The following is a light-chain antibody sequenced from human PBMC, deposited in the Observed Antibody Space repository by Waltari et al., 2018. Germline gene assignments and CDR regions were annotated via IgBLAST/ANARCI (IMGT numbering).Light chain of an antibody. CDR2: EGS. Sequence: QSALTQPASVSGSPGQAITVSCPRTSSDVGSYNLVSCYQQHPGKAPKLMIYEGSKRPSGVSNRFSGSKSGNTASLTISGLQAEDESDYYCCSYAGSSTLLFGGGTKVTVL. CDR3: CSYAGSSTLL. V-gene: IGLV2-23*01. J-gene: IGLJ2*01. CDR1: SSDVGSYNL.